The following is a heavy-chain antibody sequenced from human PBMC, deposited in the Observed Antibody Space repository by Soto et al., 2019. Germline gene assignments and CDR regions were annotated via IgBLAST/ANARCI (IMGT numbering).Heavy chain of an antibody. Sequence: GGSLRLSCAASGFTFSSYSMNWVRQAPGKGLEWVSYISSSSSTIYYADSVKGRFTISRDNAKKSLYLQMTSLRAEDTAVYYCARVVVTMVRGVIITGYYGMAVWGQGTTVTVS. CDR2: ISSSSSTI. CDR3: ARVVVTMVRGVIITGYYGMAV. V-gene: IGHV3-48*04. J-gene: IGHJ6*02. D-gene: IGHD3-10*01. CDR1: GFTFSSYS.